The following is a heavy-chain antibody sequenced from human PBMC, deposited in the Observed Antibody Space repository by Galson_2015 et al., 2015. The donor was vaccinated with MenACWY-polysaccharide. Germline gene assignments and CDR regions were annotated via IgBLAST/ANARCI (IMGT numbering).Heavy chain of an antibody. CDR2: MNPNSGNT. CDR3: ARAEVLEWLLYGAREYNWFDP. CDR1: GYTFTSFD. Sequence: SVKVSCKASGYTFTSFDINWVRQATGQGLEWMGWMNPNSGNTGYAQKFQGRVTMTRNTSISTAYMELSSLRSEDTAVYYCARAEVLEWLLYGAREYNWFDPWGQGTLVTVSS. D-gene: IGHD3-3*01. J-gene: IGHJ5*02. V-gene: IGHV1-8*01.